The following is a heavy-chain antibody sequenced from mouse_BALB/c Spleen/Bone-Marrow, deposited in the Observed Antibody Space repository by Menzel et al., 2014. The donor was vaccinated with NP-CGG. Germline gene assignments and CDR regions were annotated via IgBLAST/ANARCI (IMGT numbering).Heavy chain of an antibody. D-gene: IGHD1-1*01. Sequence: QVQLQQSGPELVRPGVSVKISCKGSGYTFTDYAMHWVKQSHAKSLEWIGVTSTYSGNTNYNQKFKGKATMTVDKSSSTAYMELARLTSEDSAIYYCARGGIYYGSSSFAYWGQGTLVTVSA. CDR2: TSTYSGNT. CDR1: GYTFTDYA. CDR3: ARGGIYYGSSSFAY. V-gene: IGHV1-67*01. J-gene: IGHJ3*01.